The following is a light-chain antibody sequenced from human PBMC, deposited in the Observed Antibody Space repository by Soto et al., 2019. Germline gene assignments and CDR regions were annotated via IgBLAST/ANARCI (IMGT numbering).Light chain of an antibody. J-gene: IGKJ2*01. CDR2: RVS. V-gene: IGKV2-30*01. CDR1: QSLVNSDGENY. CDR3: MQGTHWPPYT. Sequence: DVVMTQSPLSLPVNLGEPAAISCRSTQSLVNSDGENYLSWFHQRPGQSPRRLIFRVSKRDFGVPPRFSGRGSGPDFTLEITSVEAEYVGVYYCMQGTHWPPYTFGQGTRLEIK.